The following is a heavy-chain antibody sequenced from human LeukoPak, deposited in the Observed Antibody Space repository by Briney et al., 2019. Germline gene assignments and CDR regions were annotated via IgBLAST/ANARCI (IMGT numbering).Heavy chain of an antibody. D-gene: IGHD2-2*01. Sequence: GGSLRLSCTASGFTFSSYSMDWVRQAPGKGLEWVSYITSSSSTIYYADSVKGRFTISRDNAKNSLYLQMNSLRDEDTAVYYCARGRSPAGPFHYFDYWAQGTLVTVSS. V-gene: IGHV3-48*02. CDR3: ARGRSPAGPFHYFDY. J-gene: IGHJ4*02. CDR2: ITSSSSTI. CDR1: GFTFSSYS.